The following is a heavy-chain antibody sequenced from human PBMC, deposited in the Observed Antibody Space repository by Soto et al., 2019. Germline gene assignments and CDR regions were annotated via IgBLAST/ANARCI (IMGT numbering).Heavy chain of an antibody. CDR2: INPNSGNT. J-gene: IGHJ4*02. CDR3: ARGFSAGKGPPPDF. CDR1: GYTMSVYH. D-gene: IGHD6-13*01. Sequence: VASVNGYWKGSGYTMSVYHVGWGRQTNGQGLEWQGWINPNSGNTGYAQKFQGRVTMTRDSSITTAYMELSNLRSEDTAVYYCARGFSAGKGPPPDFWGQGSLVTVSS. V-gene: IGHV1-8*01.